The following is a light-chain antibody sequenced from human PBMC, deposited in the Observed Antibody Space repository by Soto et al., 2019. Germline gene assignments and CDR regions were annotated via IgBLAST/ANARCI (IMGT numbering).Light chain of an antibody. Sequence: DIQMTQSPSSLSASVGDRVTISCRASQSLNTYLNWYQQKPGKAPKVLIYAASSLQSGVPSRFTGSGSGTDFTLTISSVQPDDLATYYCQQSYSALRTFGQGNKVELK. CDR1: QSLNTY. CDR2: AAS. J-gene: IGKJ1*01. CDR3: QQSYSALRT. V-gene: IGKV1-39*01.